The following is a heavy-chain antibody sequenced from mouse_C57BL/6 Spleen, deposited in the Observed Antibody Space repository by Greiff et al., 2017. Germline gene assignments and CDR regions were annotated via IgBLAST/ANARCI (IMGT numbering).Heavy chain of an antibody. CDR3: ARRITAVVAHMDY. J-gene: IGHJ2*01. Sequence: VQLQQSGAELARPGASVKLSCKASGYTFTSYGISWVKQRPGQGLEWIGEIYPRSGNNYYNEKIKGQATLTADKSSSTAYIELHSLTSDDSAVYYCARRITAVVAHMDYWGQGTTLTVSS. D-gene: IGHD1-1*01. CDR1: GYTFTSYG. CDR2: IYPRSGNN. V-gene: IGHV1-81*01.